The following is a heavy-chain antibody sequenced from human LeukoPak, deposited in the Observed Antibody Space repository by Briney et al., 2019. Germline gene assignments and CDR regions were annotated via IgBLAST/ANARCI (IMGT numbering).Heavy chain of an antibody. V-gene: IGHV1-2*02. D-gene: IGHD2-2*03. CDR1: GYTFTGYY. Sequence: ASVKVSCKASGYTFTGYYIQWVRQAPGQGLEWMGWINPHSGGTNYAQEFQGRVTMTRDTSISTAYMELSRLRSDDTAVYYCARDRGYCSSTSCYATNAFDYWGQGTLVTVSS. CDR3: ARDRGYCSSTSCYATNAFDY. J-gene: IGHJ4*02. CDR2: INPHSGGT.